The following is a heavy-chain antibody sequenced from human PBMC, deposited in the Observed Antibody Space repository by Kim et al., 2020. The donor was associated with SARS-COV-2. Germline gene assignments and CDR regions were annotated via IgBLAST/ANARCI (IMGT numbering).Heavy chain of an antibody. D-gene: IGHD1-1*01. J-gene: IGHJ4*02. CDR3: ATAPVVALRTGEFDY. Sequence: SVKCRFTISRDNSQTTLYLQMNSLRAEDTAVYYCATAPVVALRTGEFDYWGQGTLVTVSS. V-gene: IGHV3-66*01.